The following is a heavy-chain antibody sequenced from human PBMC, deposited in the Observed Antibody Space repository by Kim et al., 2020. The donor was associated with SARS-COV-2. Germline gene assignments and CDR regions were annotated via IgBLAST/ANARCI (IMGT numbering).Heavy chain of an antibody. J-gene: IGHJ5*02. Sequence: GGSLRLSCAASGFTFSDYYMSWIRQAAGKGLEWVSYISSSSSYTNYADSVKGRFTISRDNAKNSLYLQMNSLRAEDTAVYYCARDYYDSSGYYYFNWFDPWGQGTLVTVSS. CDR3: ARDYYDSSGYYYFNWFDP. CDR2: ISSSSSYT. V-gene: IGHV3-11*05. CDR1: GFTFSDYY. D-gene: IGHD3-22*01.